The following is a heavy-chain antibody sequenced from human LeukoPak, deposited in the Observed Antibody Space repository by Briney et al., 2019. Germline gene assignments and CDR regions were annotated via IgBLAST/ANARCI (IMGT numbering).Heavy chain of an antibody. J-gene: IGHJ4*02. CDR3: ARDGTLLWFGDSDHEPGFDY. D-gene: IGHD3-10*01. CDR2: IRYDGSNK. V-gene: IGHV3-30*02. CDR1: GFTFISYG. Sequence: PGGSLRLSCAASGFTFISYGMHWVRQAPGKGLEWVAFIRYDGSNKYYADSVKGRFTISRDNSKNTLYLQMNSLRAEDTAVYYCARDGTLLWFGDSDHEPGFDYWGQGTLVTVSS.